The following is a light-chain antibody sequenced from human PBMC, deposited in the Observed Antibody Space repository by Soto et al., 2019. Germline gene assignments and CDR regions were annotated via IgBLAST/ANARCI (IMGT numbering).Light chain of an antibody. CDR3: QSYDSSLSGSG. CDR1: SSNIGAGYD. CDR2: GNS. J-gene: IGLJ1*01. V-gene: IGLV1-40*01. Sequence: QSVLTQPPSVSGAPGQRVTISCTGSSSNIGAGYDVHWYQQLPGTAPKLLFYGNSNRPSGVPDRFSGSKSGTSASLAITGLQAEDEADYYCQSYDSSLSGSGFGTGTKLTVL.